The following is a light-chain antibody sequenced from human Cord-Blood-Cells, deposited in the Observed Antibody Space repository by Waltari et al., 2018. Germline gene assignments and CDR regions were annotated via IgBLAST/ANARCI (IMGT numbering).Light chain of an antibody. V-gene: IGLV3-19*01. CDR3: NSRDSSGNHWV. J-gene: IGLJ3*02. CDR2: GKN. CDR1: SLRSYY. Sequence: SSELTQDPAVYVALGQTVRITCQGNSLRSYYASWYQQKPGQAPVLVIYGKNNRPSGTPDRFSGSSSGNTASLTITGAQAEDEADYYCNSRDSSGNHWVFGGGTKLTVL.